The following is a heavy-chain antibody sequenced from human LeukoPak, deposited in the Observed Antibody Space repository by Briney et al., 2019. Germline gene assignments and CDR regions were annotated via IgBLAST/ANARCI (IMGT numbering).Heavy chain of an antibody. V-gene: IGHV4-4*07. D-gene: IGHD3-10*01. CDR2: IYPSVST. CDR1: GGSISNYY. CDR3: TSGSGSYADS. J-gene: IGHJ4*02. Sequence: SETLSLTCTVSGGSISNYYWSWIRQPAGEGLEWIGRIYPSVSTNYNPSLKSRVTISVDKSKNQFSLKLSSVTAADTAVYYCTSGSGSYADSWGPGTLVTVSS.